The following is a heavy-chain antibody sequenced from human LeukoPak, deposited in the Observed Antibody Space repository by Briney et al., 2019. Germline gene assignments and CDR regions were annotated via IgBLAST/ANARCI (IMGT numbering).Heavy chain of an antibody. CDR3: AGYSSFDC. V-gene: IGHV3-53*01. D-gene: IGHD3-22*01. Sequence: GGSLRLSCAVSGFTVSSIYMSWVRQAPGKGLEWVSLIYSGGSTKYADSVKGRFTISRDNSRNTLYLEMNSLRAEDTAVYYCAGYSSFDCWGQGTLVTVSS. J-gene: IGHJ4*02. CDR2: IYSGGST. CDR1: GFTVSSIY.